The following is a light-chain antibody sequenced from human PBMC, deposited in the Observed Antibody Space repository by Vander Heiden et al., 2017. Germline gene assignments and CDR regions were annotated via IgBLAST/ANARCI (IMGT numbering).Light chain of an antibody. Sequence: DIQMTQSPSSVSASVGDRVTITCRASRGISSWLAWYQQKPGNAPKLLIYAASSLQSGVPSRLSGSGSGTDFTLTISSLQPEDFATYYCQQANSFPLTFGGGTKVEIK. J-gene: IGKJ4*01. CDR1: RGISSW. CDR3: QQANSFPLT. V-gene: IGKV1D-12*01. CDR2: AAS.